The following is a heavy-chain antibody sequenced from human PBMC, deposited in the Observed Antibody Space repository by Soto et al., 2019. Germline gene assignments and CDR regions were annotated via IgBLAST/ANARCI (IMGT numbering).Heavy chain of an antibody. D-gene: IGHD2-15*01. CDR3: AREYGINRFDP. V-gene: IGHV3-74*01. Sequence: GGSLRLSCAASGFTFSSYWMHWVRQAPGKGLVWVSRINSDRSSTSYADSVKGRFTISRDNAKNTLYLQMNSLRAEDTAVYYCAREYGINRFDPWGQGTLVTVSS. J-gene: IGHJ5*02. CDR1: GFTFSSYW. CDR2: INSDRSST.